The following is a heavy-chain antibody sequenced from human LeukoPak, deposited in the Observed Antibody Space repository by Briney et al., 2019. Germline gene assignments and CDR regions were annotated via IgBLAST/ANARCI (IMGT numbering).Heavy chain of an antibody. CDR2: ISYGGVFK. J-gene: IGHJ6*02. V-gene: IGHV3-30*02. Sequence: PGGSLRLSCAASGFTFATYNMHWVRQAPGKGLEWMAFISYGGVFKQYADSVKGRFTVSRDNSKNTLYLQMSSLRAEDTAMYYCAKDGQNDSPYSMDVWGQGTTVIVSS. CDR3: AKDGQNDSPYSMDV. CDR1: GFTFATYN. D-gene: IGHD3-16*01.